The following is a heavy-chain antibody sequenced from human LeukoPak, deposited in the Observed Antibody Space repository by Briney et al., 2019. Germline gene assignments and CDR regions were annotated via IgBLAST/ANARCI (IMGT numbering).Heavy chain of an antibody. J-gene: IGHJ5*02. Sequence: PSETLSLTCTVSGGSINSYYWSWIRQPPGKGLEWIGYIYYSGSTNYNPSLKSRVTISVDTSKNQFSLKLSSVTAADTAVYYCARELDNWFDPWGQGTLVTVSS. CDR3: ARELDNWFDP. V-gene: IGHV4-59*12. CDR1: GGSINSYY. CDR2: IYYSGST.